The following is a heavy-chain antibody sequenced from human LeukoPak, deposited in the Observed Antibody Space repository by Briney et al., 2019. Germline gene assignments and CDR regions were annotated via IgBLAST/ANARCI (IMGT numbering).Heavy chain of an antibody. Sequence: SETLSLTCAVSGGSISSGGYSWSWIRQPPGKGLEWIGYIYHSGSTYYNPSLKSRVTISVDRSKNQFSLKLSSVTAADTAVYYCARGRALDIWGQGTMVTVSS. V-gene: IGHV4-30-2*01. CDR3: ARGRALDI. CDR1: GGSISSGGYS. CDR2: IYHSGST. J-gene: IGHJ3*02.